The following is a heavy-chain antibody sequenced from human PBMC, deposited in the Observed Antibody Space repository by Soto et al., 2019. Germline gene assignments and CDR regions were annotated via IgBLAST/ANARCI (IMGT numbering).Heavy chain of an antibody. Sequence: GASVKVSCKASGYTFIGYYMHWVRQAPGQGLEWMGWINPNSGGTNYAQKFQGWVTMTRDTSISTAYMELSRLRSDDTAVYYCARLSSSLNGMDVWGKGTTVTVSS. CDR3: ARLSSSLNGMDV. CDR2: INPNSGGT. J-gene: IGHJ6*04. V-gene: IGHV1-2*04. D-gene: IGHD6-6*01. CDR1: GYTFIGYY.